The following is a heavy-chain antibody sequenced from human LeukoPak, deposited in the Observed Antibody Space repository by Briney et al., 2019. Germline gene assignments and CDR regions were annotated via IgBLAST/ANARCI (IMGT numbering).Heavy chain of an antibody. D-gene: IGHD1-7*01. CDR2: ITWNSGTI. V-gene: IGHV3-9*01. CDR1: GFTFDDYA. J-gene: IGHJ3*02. Sequence: PGRSLRLSCAASGFTFDDYAMHWVRQGPGKGLEWVSGITWNSGTIGYADSVKGRFTISRDNAKNSLYLQMNSLRAEDTALYYCAKGVTGTGAFDIWGQGTMVTVSS. CDR3: AKGVTGTGAFDI.